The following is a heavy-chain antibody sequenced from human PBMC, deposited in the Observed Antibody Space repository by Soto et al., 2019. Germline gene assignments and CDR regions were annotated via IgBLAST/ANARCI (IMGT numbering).Heavy chain of an antibody. J-gene: IGHJ5*02. V-gene: IGHV2-5*01. D-gene: IGHD6-13*01. CDR1: GFSLSTSEVG. CDR3: AHRRVFDWFDP. CDR2: IFWNDDE. Sequence: SGPTLVNPTQTLTLTCTFSGFSLSTSEVGVGWIRQPPGKALEWLALIFWNDDERYSPSLKSRLTITKDISKNQVVLTMTNMDPVDTATYYCAHRRVFDWFDPWGQGTLVTVSS.